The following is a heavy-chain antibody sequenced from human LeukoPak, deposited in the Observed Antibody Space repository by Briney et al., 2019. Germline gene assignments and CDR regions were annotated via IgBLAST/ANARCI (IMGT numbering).Heavy chain of an antibody. D-gene: IGHD2-15*01. V-gene: IGHV4-39*01. CDR3: ARHVYCSGGSCYLDY. CDR1: GGSITSSNYF. J-gene: IGHJ4*02. CDR2: IYYSGST. Sequence: PSETLSLTCTVSGGSITSSNYFWGRIRQPPGKGLEWIGYIYYSGSTYYNPSLQSRVTISADTSKNQFSLKVTSVTAADTAVFYCARHVYCSGGSCYLDYWGQGALVSVSS.